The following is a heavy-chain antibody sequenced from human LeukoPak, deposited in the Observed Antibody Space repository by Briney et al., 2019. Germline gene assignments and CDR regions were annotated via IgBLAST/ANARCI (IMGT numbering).Heavy chain of an antibody. CDR2: LSSSTTYI. D-gene: IGHD2-2*01. CDR3: ARDSPYCSSTSCYFDS. CDR1: GFTFSSYT. J-gene: IGHJ4*02. V-gene: IGHV3-21*01. Sequence: PGGSLRLSCAASGFTFSSYTMSWVRQAPGKGLEWVSSLSSSTTYIHYADSVKGRFAISRDNAKNSLYLQMNSLRAEDTAVYYCARDSPYCSSTSCYFDSWGQGTLVTVSS.